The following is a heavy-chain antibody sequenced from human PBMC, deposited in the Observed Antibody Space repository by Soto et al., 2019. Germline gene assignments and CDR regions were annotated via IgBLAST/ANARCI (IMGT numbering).Heavy chain of an antibody. CDR3: ARGLPVEAAADY. CDR1: GGSFSGYY. V-gene: IGHV4-34*01. Sequence: QVQLQQWGAGLLKPSETLSLTCAVYGGSFSGYYWSWIRQPPGKGLEWIGEINHSGSTNYNPSLKSRVTISVDTSKNQFSLKLSSVTAADTAVYYCARGLPVEAAADYWGQGTLVTVSS. CDR2: INHSGST. D-gene: IGHD6-13*01. J-gene: IGHJ4*02.